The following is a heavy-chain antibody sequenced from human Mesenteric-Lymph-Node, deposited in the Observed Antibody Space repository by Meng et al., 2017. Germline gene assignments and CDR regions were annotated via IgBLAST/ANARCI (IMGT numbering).Heavy chain of an antibody. V-gene: IGHV4-31*03. CDR3: ARGSFDI. Sequence: QVQLQEWGLGLVQPAPTLSLTGTVSGGSISSGGYYWSWIRQHPGKGLEWIGYIYYSGSTYYNPSLKSRVTISVDTSKNQFSLKLSSVTAADTAVYYCARGSFDIWGQGTMVTVSS. CDR2: IYYSGST. J-gene: IGHJ3*02. CDR1: GGSISSGGYY.